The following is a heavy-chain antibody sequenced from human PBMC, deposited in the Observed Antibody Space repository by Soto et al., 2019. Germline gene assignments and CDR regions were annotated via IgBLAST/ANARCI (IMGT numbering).Heavy chain of an antibody. J-gene: IGHJ6*02. Sequence: ASVKVSCKASGYSFTSYAMHWVRQAPGQRLEWMGWINAGNGNTKYSQKFQGRVTITRDTSASTAYMELSSLRSEDTAVYYCASQDILTGSRVGTDGGYYYYGMDVWGQGTTVTVSS. CDR3: ASQDILTGSRVGTDGGYYYYGMDV. CDR1: GYSFTSYA. V-gene: IGHV1-3*01. CDR2: INAGNGNT. D-gene: IGHD3-9*01.